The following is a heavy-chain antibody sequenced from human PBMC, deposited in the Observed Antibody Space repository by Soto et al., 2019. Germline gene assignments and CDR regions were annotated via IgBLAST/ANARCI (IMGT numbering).Heavy chain of an antibody. Sequence: HITWKESGPTLVKPTQTLTLTGTFSGFSFSTSGVGLCWIRHPPGQALEWLALIYWNDDKRYSPSLKIRLTITQDTSKNQLILTMTNMDPVDTATYYCAHSGDSSATYYRPNDFQHRGQGTRVTVSS. D-gene: IGHD3-22*01. CDR2: IYWNDDK. CDR1: GFSFSTSGVG. V-gene: IGHV2-5*01. CDR3: AHSGDSSATYYRPNDFQH. J-gene: IGHJ1*01.